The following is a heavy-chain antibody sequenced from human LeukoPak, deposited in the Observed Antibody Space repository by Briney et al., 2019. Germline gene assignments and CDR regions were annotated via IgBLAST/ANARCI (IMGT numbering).Heavy chain of an antibody. CDR2: INSDGSST. D-gene: IGHD6-13*01. V-gene: IGHV3-74*01. CDR1: GFTFSSYW. J-gene: IGHJ6*02. CDR3: ARGAIAAAPDYYGMDV. Sequence: GGSLRLSCAASGFTFSSYWMHWVRQAPGKGLVWVSRINSDGSSTSYADSVKGRFTISRDNAKNTLYLQMNSLRAEDTAVYYCARGAIAAAPDYYGMDVWGQGTTVTVSS.